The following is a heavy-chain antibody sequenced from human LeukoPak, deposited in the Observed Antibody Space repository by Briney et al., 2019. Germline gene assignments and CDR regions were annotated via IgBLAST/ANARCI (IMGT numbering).Heavy chain of an antibody. J-gene: IGHJ4*02. CDR2: IYSGGST. V-gene: IGHV3-53*01. CDR1: GFTVSSNY. D-gene: IGHD6-19*01. CDR3: ARDSSSGWQHDY. Sequence: PGGSLRLSCAASGFTVSSNYMSWVRQAPGKGLEWVSVIYSGGSTFYADSVRGRFTISRDNSKNTLYLQMNSLRAEDTAVYYCARDSSSGWQHDYWGQGALVTVSS.